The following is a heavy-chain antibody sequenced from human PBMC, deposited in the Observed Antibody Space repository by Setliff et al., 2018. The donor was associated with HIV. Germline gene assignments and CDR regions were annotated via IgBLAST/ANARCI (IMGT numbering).Heavy chain of an antibody. CDR2: INTSGGSA. CDR3: ARNQGDSSGWYAGDY. Sequence: ASVKGSCKASGYTFTSYPMHWVRQAPGQGLEWMGVINTSGGSAGYAEKFRGRVTMTRDTSTSTVYMDLRNLRCEDTAVYYCARNQGDSSGWYAGDYWGHGTPVPVSS. CDR1: GYTFTSYP. J-gene: IGHJ4*01. D-gene: IGHD6-19*01. V-gene: IGHV1-46*01.